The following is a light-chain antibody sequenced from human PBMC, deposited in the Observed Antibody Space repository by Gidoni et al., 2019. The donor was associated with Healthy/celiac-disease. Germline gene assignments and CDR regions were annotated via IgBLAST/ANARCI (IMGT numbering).Light chain of an antibody. CDR1: QSVSRY. CDR3: QQRSNWPWT. V-gene: IGKV3-11*01. CDR2: DAS. J-gene: IGKJ1*01. Sequence: EIVLTQSPATLSLSPGERATLSCRASQSVSRYLAWYQQKPGQAPRLLIYDASNRATGIPARFSGSGSGTDFTLTISSLEPEDFAVYYCQQRSNWPWTFXXXTKVEIK.